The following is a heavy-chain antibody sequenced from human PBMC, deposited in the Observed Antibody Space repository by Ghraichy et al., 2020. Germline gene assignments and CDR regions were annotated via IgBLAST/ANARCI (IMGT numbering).Heavy chain of an antibody. J-gene: IGHJ6*02. V-gene: IGHV3-30-3*01. CDR2: ISDAGSNQ. Sequence: GESLNISCAASGFTFSGYNMHWVRQAPGKGLEWVAEISDAGSNQYYVDSVKGRFTISSDNSKSTLYLQMNNLRLEDTAVYYCARATREWLGRFYGVDVWGQGTTVIVS. D-gene: IGHD6-19*01. CDR1: GFTFSGYN. CDR3: ARATREWLGRFYGVDV.